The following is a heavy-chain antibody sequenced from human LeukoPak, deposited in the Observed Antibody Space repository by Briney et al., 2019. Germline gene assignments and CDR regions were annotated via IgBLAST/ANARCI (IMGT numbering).Heavy chain of an antibody. D-gene: IGHD3-22*01. Sequence: SETLSLTCTVSGGSISSGDYYWSWIRQPPGKGLEWIGYIYYSGSTYYNPSLKSRVTISVDTSKNQFSLKLSSVTAADTAVYYCASYDSSGYYIPFVDYWGQGTLVTVSS. CDR3: ASYDSSGYYIPFVDY. J-gene: IGHJ4*02. CDR1: GGSISSGDYY. CDR2: IYYSGST. V-gene: IGHV4-30-4*08.